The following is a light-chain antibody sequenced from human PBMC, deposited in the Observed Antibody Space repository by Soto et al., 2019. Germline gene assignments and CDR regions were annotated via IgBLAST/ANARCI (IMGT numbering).Light chain of an antibody. J-gene: IGKJ1*01. CDR3: QQDGSSRKT. CDR2: GTS. V-gene: IGKV3-20*01. CDR1: QTVRNNY. Sequence: EFVLTQSPGTLSLSPGERATLSCRASQTVRNNYLAWYQQKPGQAPRLLIFGTSTRAAAVPDRFSGSGSGNDFFLTINTLEPEDFAVYYCQQDGSSRKTFGQGTRLE.